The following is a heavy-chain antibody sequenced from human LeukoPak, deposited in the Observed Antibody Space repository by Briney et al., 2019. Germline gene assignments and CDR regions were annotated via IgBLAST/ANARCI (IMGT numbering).Heavy chain of an antibody. J-gene: IGHJ4*02. CDR2: ITWDGGST. CDR3: AKGKNTGSYLSHVDY. CDR1: GLSFGDYT. V-gene: IGHV3-43*01. Sequence: GALRLSCEASGLSFGDYTMHWVRQAPGKGLEWVSLITWDGGSTYYADSVKGRFTISRDNSKNSLYLQMNSLRTEDTALYYCAKGKNTGSYLSHVDYWGQGTLVTVSS. D-gene: IGHD3-10*01.